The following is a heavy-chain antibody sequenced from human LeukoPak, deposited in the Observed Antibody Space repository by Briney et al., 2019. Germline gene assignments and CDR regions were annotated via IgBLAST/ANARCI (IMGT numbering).Heavy chain of an antibody. CDR2: ISYDGSNK. CDR3: ARDRRLYYDSSGYYSPFDY. J-gene: IGHJ4*02. CDR1: GFTFSSYA. V-gene: IGHV3-30-3*01. D-gene: IGHD3-22*01. Sequence: PGRSLRLSCAASGFTFSSYAMHWVRQAPGKGLEWVAVISYDGSNKYYADSVKGRFTISRDNSKNTLYLQMNSLRAEDTAVYYCARDRRLYYDSSGYYSPFDYWGQGTLVTVSS.